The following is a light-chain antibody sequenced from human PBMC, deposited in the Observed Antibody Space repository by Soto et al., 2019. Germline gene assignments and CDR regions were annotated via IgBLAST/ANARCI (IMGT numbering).Light chain of an antibody. CDR2: AAS. CDR3: LQDYNYPFT. CDR1: QGIRND. V-gene: IGKV1-6*01. Sequence: AIQMTQSPTSLSASVGDRVTITCRASQGIRNDLGWYQQKPGKAPKLLIYAASSLQSGVPSRFSGSGSGTDFHFTISSLQPEDFATYYCLQDYNYPFTFGPGTKVDIK. J-gene: IGKJ3*01.